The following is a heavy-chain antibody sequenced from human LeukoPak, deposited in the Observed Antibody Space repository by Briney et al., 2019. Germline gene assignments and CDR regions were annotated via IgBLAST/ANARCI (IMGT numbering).Heavy chain of an antibody. D-gene: IGHD1-26*01. Sequence: GGSLRLSCAASGYSLTHDAIHWVRQAPGKGLEWVAVVSKDTVTKFYRDSVKGRFTVSTDSSKNTVYLQMTGLRSEDTAVYYCAGDRWRGAPDYFDCWGQGTLVTVSS. J-gene: IGHJ4*02. V-gene: IGHV3-30*03. CDR3: AGDRWRGAPDYFDC. CDR1: GYSLTHDA. CDR2: VSKDTVTK.